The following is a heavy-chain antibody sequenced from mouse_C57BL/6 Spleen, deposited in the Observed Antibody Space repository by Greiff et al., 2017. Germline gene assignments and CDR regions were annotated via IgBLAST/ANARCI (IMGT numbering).Heavy chain of an antibody. CDR1: GFTFSNYW. J-gene: IGHJ4*01. V-gene: IGHV6-3*01. CDR2: IRLKSDNYAT. Sequence: EVKVEESGGGLVQPGGSMKLSCVASGFTFSNYWMNWVRQSPEKGLEWVAQIRLKSDNYATHYAESVKGRFTISRDDSKSSVYLQMNNLRAEDTGIYYGTGALYYGSSRFYYAMDYWGQGTSVTVSS. D-gene: IGHD1-1*01. CDR3: TGALYYGSSRFYYAMDY.